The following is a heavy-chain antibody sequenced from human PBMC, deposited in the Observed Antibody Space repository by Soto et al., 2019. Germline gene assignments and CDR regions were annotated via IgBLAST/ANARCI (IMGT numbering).Heavy chain of an antibody. CDR1: GGTFSSYT. CDR2: IIPILGIA. D-gene: IGHD5-12*01. V-gene: IGHV1-69*02. J-gene: IGHJ4*02. Sequence: QVQLVQSGAEVKKPGSSVKVSCKASGGTFSSYTISWVRQAPGQGLEWMGRIIPILGIANYAQKFQGRVTITADKSTSTAYMELSSLRSKDTAVYYCARGIRLTRPDYYFDYWGQGTLVTVSS. CDR3: ARGIRLTRPDYYFDY.